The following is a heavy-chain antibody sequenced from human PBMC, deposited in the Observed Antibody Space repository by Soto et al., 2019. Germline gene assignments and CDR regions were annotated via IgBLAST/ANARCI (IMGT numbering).Heavy chain of an antibody. CDR1: GGSISSNY. CDR3: ARYRREAVAGYTLDN. D-gene: IGHD6-13*01. V-gene: IGHV4-59*01. Sequence: SETLSLTCTVSGGSISSNYWTWIRQPPGKGLEWVGYVYNSGSTNYNPSLKSRVTISEDTSKSQFSLKVNSMTAADTAVYYCARYRREAVAGYTLDNWGQGILVTVS. CDR2: VYNSGST. J-gene: IGHJ4*02.